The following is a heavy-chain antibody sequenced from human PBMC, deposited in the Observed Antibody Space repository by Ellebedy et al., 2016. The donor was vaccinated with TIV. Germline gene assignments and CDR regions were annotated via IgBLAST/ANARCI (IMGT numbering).Heavy chain of an antibody. V-gene: IGHV3-53*01. Sequence: GESLKISXAASGFTVSSNYMSWVRQAPGKGLEWVSVIYSGGSTYYADSVKGRFTISRDNSKNTLYLQMNSLRAEDTAVYYCARENYGDYGGEDYWGQGTLVTVSS. CDR2: IYSGGST. CDR1: GFTVSSNY. J-gene: IGHJ4*02. CDR3: ARENYGDYGGEDY. D-gene: IGHD4-17*01.